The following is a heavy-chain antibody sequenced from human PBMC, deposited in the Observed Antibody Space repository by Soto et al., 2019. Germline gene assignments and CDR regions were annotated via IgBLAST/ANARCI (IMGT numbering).Heavy chain of an antibody. D-gene: IGHD6-13*01. J-gene: IGHJ5*02. V-gene: IGHV4-59*01. Sequence: SETLSLTCTVSGGSISSYYWSWIRQPPGKGLEWIGYIYYSGSTNYNPSLKSRVTISVATSKNQFSLKLSSVTAADTAVYYCARDRRKNAAAGQFDPWGQGTLVTVSS. CDR2: IYYSGST. CDR3: ARDRRKNAAAGQFDP. CDR1: GGSISSYY.